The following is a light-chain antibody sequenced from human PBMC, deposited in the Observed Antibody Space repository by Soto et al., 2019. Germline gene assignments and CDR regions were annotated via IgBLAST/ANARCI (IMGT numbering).Light chain of an antibody. Sequence: EVVLTQPPGTLALSRGERATLSCRASQSVSSSYLAWYQHRPGQAPRLLIFGASSRATGIPDRFSGTGSGTDFTLTISRLEPEDFEVYYCQQYGNSRWTFGQGTKVDIX. V-gene: IGKV3-20*01. J-gene: IGKJ1*01. CDR2: GAS. CDR1: QSVSSSY. CDR3: QQYGNSRWT.